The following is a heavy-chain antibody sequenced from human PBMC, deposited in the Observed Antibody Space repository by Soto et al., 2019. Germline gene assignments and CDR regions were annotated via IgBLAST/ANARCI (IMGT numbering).Heavy chain of an antibody. Sequence: EVQLVESGGDLVQPGGSLRLSCAASGFTFSSYWMHWVRQAPGKELVWVSRIKGDGSSTNSADSLQGRFTISRDNAKSTLYLQINSLGAEDTAVYYCARGKTNVYALDVWGQGTAVTVSS. CDR2: IKGDGSST. V-gene: IGHV3-74*01. J-gene: IGHJ6*02. CDR1: GFTFSSYW. CDR3: ARGKTNVYALDV.